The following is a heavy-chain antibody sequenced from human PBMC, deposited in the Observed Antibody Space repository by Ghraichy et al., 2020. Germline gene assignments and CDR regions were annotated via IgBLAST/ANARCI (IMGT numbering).Heavy chain of an antibody. CDR3: ARDLRYDSRYFDV. CDR1: GYSFNDYG. J-gene: IGHJ2*01. CDR2: ISGHNGNT. V-gene: IGHV1-18*01. D-gene: IGHD3-22*01. Sequence: KVSCKASGYSFNDYGISWVRQAPGQGLEWVGWISGHNGNTHYTQKVQGRVTMTTDTSTSTAYMELRSLRSDDTAMYYCARDLRYDSRYFDVWGGGTLVTVSS.